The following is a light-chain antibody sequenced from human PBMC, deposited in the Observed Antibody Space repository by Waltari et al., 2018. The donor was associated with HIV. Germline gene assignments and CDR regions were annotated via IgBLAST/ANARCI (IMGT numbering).Light chain of an antibody. Sequence: EVVMTQSPATLLESPGKTANLSCRASRSVGSSLAWYHQKPARSPSLLIYGASSRASDAPPTFSGSGAGTDFSLSISSLRSDDVGIYYCQQYSTWPLTFGRGTTVEIK. J-gene: IGKJ1*01. V-gene: IGKV3-15*01. CDR3: QQYSTWPLT. CDR1: RSVGSS. CDR2: GAS.